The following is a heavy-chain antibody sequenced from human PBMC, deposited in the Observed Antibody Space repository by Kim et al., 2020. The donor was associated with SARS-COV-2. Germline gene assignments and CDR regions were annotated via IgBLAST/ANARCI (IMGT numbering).Heavy chain of an antibody. Sequence: SETLSLTCTVSGGSISSGGYYWSWIRQHPGKGLEWIGYIYYSGSTYYNPSLKSRVTISVDTSKNQFSLKLSSVTAADTAVYYCARGGHDWSPMDVWGQGTTVTVSS. CDR2: IYYSGST. V-gene: IGHV4-31*03. CDR3: ARGGHDWSPMDV. D-gene: IGHD3-9*01. J-gene: IGHJ6*02. CDR1: GGSISSGGYY.